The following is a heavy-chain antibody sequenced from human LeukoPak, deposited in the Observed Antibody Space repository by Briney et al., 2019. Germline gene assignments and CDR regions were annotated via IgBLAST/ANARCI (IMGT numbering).Heavy chain of an antibody. Sequence: GASVTVSCKTSGGSFSNYAITWVRQAPGQGLEWMGRIIPMRDITNYAQNFQDRVTITADKSTTTVYMEVNSLISEDMAVYFCARGPYDGIYYFDSWGQGTLVTVSS. CDR2: IIPMRDIT. CDR1: GGSFSNYA. V-gene: IGHV1-69*04. J-gene: IGHJ4*02. CDR3: ARGPYDGIYYFDS. D-gene: IGHD3-16*01.